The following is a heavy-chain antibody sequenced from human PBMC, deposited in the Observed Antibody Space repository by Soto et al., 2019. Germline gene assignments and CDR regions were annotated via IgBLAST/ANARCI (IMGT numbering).Heavy chain of an antibody. CDR1: GFTFSSYA. V-gene: IGHV3-23*01. J-gene: IGHJ4*02. CDR3: AKLTILIVGADYFDY. Sequence: PGGSLRLSCAASGFTFSSYAMSWVRQAPGKGLEWVSAISGSGGSTYYADPVKGRFTISRDNSKNTLYLQMNSLRAEDTAVYYCAKLTILIVGADYFDYWGQGTLVTVSS. CDR2: ISGSGGST. D-gene: IGHD1-26*01.